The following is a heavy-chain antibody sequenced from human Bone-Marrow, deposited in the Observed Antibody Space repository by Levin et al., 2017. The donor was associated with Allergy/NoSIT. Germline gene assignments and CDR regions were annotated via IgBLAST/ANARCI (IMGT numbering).Heavy chain of an antibody. V-gene: IGHV3-53*01. Sequence: GGSLRLSCAASGFTVSSNYMSWVRQAPGKGLEWVSVIYSGGSTYYADSVKGRFTISRDNSKNTLYLQMNSLRAEDTAVYYCARAEDSSGWYIGYWGQGTLVTVSS. D-gene: IGHD6-19*01. CDR3: ARAEDSSGWYIGY. CDR2: IYSGGST. CDR1: GFTVSSNY. J-gene: IGHJ4*02.